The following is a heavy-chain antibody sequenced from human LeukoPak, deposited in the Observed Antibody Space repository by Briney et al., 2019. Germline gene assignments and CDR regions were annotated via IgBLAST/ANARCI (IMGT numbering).Heavy chain of an antibody. Sequence: GSLRLSCEAYGFTLSNYWMTWVRQAPGKGLEWVATIKQGGSGKFYVDSVKGRFTISGDNAKNSLFLEMNSLRVEDTAVYYCARDPFDLWGQGTRVTVSS. CDR3: ARDPFDL. J-gene: IGHJ5*02. CDR1: GFTLSNYW. CDR2: IKQGGSGK. V-gene: IGHV3-7*01.